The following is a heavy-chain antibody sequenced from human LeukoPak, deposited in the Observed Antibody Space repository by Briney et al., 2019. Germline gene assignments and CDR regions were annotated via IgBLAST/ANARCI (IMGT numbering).Heavy chain of an antibody. D-gene: IGHD2-2*01. CDR2: INPNSGGT. Sequence: ASVKVSCKASGYTFTGYYMHWVRQAPGQGLEWMGRINPNSGGTNYAQKFQGRVTMTRDTSISTAYMELSRLRSDDTAVYYCARVGYCSSTSCYVAFDIWGQGTMVTVSS. CDR1: GYTFTGYY. CDR3: ARVGYCSSTSCYVAFDI. V-gene: IGHV1-2*06. J-gene: IGHJ3*02.